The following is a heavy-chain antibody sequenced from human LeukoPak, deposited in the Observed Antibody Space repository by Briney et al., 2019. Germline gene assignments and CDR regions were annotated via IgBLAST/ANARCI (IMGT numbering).Heavy chain of an antibody. CDR1: GFTFSSYA. CDR2: ISSNGGST. V-gene: IGHV3-64*01. Sequence: PGGSLRLSRAASGFTFSSYAMHWVRQAPGKGLEYVSAISSNGGSTYYANSVKGRFTISRDNSKNTLYLQMGSLRAEDMAVYYCARDQADNYYDSSGTERGAFDIWGQGTMVTVSS. D-gene: IGHD3-22*01. CDR3: ARDQADNYYDSSGTERGAFDI. J-gene: IGHJ3*02.